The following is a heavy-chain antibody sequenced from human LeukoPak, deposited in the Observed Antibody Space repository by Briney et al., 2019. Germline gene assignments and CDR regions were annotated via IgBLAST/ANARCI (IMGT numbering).Heavy chain of an antibody. V-gene: IGHV1-69*05. CDR1: GGTFSSYA. CDR3: ARDSQWELLPHFDY. Sequence: SVKVSCKASGGTFSSYAISWVPQAPGQGLEWMGRIIPIFGTANYAQKFQGRVTITTDESTSTAYMELSSLRSEDTAVYYCARDSQWELLPHFDYWGQGTLVTVSS. CDR2: IIPIFGTA. J-gene: IGHJ4*02. D-gene: IGHD1-26*01.